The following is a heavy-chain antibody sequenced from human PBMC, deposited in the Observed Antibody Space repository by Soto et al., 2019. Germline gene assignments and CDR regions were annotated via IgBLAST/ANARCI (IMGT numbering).Heavy chain of an antibody. CDR1: GFTFSTYA. V-gene: IGHV3-30*03. D-gene: IGHD3-10*01. J-gene: IGHJ3*01. Sequence: QVQLVESGGGVVQPGTFLRLSCAASGFTFSTYAMHWVRRAPGKGLEWMAVISYDGINKYYADSVKGRFTISRDNSKNTLSLQLNSLRTEDTALYYCARDGGSYWGQGTMVIVSS. CDR3: ARDGGSY. CDR2: ISYDGINK.